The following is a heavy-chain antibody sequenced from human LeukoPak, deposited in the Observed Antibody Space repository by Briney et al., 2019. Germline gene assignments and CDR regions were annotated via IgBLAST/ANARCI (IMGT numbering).Heavy chain of an antibody. CDR3: ARGFCSGGSCYSAIFDY. CDR1: GGSISSYY. CDR2: IYYSGST. Sequence: PSETLSLTCTVSGGSISSYYWSWIRQPPGKGLEWIGYIYYSGSTKYNPSLKGRVSISVDTSKNQFSLKLSSVTAADTAVYYCARGFCSGGSCYSAIFDYWGQGTLVTVSS. D-gene: IGHD2-15*01. J-gene: IGHJ4*02. V-gene: IGHV4-59*01.